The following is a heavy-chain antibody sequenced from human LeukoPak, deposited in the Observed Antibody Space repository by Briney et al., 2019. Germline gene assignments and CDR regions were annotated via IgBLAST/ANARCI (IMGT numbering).Heavy chain of an antibody. CDR3: ARRGYSSSWYWDY. V-gene: IGHV4-39*01. D-gene: IGHD6-13*01. Sequence: PSETLSLTCTVSGGSISSSSYYWGWIRQPPGTGLEWIGSIYYSGSTYYNPSLKSRVTISVDTSKNQFSLKLSSVTAADTAVYYCARRGYSSSWYWDYWGQGTLVTVSS. CDR1: GGSISSSSYY. CDR2: IYYSGST. J-gene: IGHJ4*02.